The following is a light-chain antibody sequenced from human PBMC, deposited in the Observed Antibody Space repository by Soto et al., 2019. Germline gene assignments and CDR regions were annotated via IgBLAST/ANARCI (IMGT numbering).Light chain of an antibody. Sequence: DIQMTQSPSSVSASVGDRVTITCRASQDISSWFAWYQQKPGKAPKLLIYHASILESGVPSRFSGSGSGTDFNLTISSLQPEDFATYYCQQANSFLRTFGQGTKVDIK. V-gene: IGKV1-12*01. CDR1: QDISSW. CDR2: HAS. J-gene: IGKJ1*01. CDR3: QQANSFLRT.